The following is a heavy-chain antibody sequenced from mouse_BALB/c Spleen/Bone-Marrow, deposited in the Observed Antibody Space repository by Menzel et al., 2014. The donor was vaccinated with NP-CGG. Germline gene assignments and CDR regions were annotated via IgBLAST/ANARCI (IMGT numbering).Heavy chain of an antibody. Sequence: EVKLMESGGGLVQPGGSLKLSCAASGFSFSGYGMSWVRQTPDKRLELVATIDSNGGSTYYSDSVKGRFTISRDNAKNTLYLQMSSPKSEDTAMYYCARGYDYDSWFAYWGQGTLVTVSA. V-gene: IGHV5-6-3*01. J-gene: IGHJ3*01. CDR3: ARGYDYDSWFAY. CDR1: GFSFSGYG. CDR2: IDSNGGST. D-gene: IGHD2-4*01.